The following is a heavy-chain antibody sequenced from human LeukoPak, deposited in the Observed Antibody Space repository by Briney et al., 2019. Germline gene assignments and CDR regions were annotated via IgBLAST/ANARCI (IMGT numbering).Heavy chain of an antibody. CDR2: ISSSGSTI. CDR3: ARDSVDILTGPVIDY. Sequence: RPGGSLRLSCAASGFTFSSYEMNWVRQAPGKGLEWVSYISSSGSTIYYADSVKGRFTISRDNAKNSPHLQMNSLRAEDTAVYYCARDSVDILTGPVIDYWGQGTLVTVSS. J-gene: IGHJ4*02. D-gene: IGHD3-9*01. CDR1: GFTFSSYE. V-gene: IGHV3-48*03.